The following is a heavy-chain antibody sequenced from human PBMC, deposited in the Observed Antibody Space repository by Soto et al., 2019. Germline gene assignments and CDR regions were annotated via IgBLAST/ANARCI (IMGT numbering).Heavy chain of an antibody. J-gene: IGHJ4*02. D-gene: IGHD4-4*01. CDR3: ARGHDYNAYYFDY. CDR1: GDSIRSGAYY. Sequence: SETLSLTCTVSGDSIRSGAYYWTWIRHHPGKGLAWIGYIFSAGTTYYNPSLESRLSFSVDTSKNQFSLKLTSVTAADTAVYYCARGHDYNAYYFDYWGQGALVTVSS. V-gene: IGHV4-31*03. CDR2: IFSAGTT.